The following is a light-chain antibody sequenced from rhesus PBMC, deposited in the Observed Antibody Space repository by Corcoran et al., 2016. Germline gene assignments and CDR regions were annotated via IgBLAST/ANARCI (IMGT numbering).Light chain of an antibody. CDR1: QCLLHSDGRTS. CDR2: GVS. J-gene: IGKJ2*01. V-gene: IGKV2-73*01. CDR3: MQAFQVPYS. Sequence: DIVMTQTPPSLPVTPGEPASISCRSSQCLLHSDGRTSLYWYLQKPWQSPRLLIFGVSNRFSGVPDRFSGSGSGTDVTLKIRRVEAEDVGVYYCMQAFQVPYSFGQGTKVEIK.